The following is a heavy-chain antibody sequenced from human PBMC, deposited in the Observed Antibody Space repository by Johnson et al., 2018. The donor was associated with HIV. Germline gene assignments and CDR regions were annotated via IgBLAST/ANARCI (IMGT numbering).Heavy chain of an antibody. V-gene: IGHV3-23*04. J-gene: IGHJ3*02. CDR2: ISGSGGST. Sequence: VQLVESGGDLVQPGGSLRLSCVGSGFTFSTNWMHWVRQAPGKGLEWVSTISGSGGSTYYADSVKGRFTISRDNSTNTLYLQMNSLRAEDTAVYFCARDQGQWLTQVWDAFDIWGQGTLVTVSS. CDR3: ARDQGQWLTQVWDAFDI. D-gene: IGHD6-19*01. CDR1: GFTFSTNW.